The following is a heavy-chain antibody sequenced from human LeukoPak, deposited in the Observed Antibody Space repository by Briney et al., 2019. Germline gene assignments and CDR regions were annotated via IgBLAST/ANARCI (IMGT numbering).Heavy chain of an antibody. CDR2: INHSGST. D-gene: IGHD4-17*01. Sequence: PSETLSLTCAVYGGSFSGYYWSWIRQPPGKGLEWIGEINHSGSTNYNPSLKSRVTISVDTSKNQFSLKLSSVTAADTAVYYCAREGYGDYVGTMDVWGKGTTVTVSS. CDR3: AREGYGDYVGTMDV. J-gene: IGHJ6*03. CDR1: GGSFSGYY. V-gene: IGHV4-34*01.